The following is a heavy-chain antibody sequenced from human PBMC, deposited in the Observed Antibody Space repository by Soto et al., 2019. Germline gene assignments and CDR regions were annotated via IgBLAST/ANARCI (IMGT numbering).Heavy chain of an antibody. CDR2: IKQDGSEK. CDR1: GFTFSTYW. Sequence: GGSLRLSCAASGFTFSTYWMNWVRQAPGKGLEWVANIKQDGSEKYYVDSAKGRFTISRDNAKNSLYLQMNSLRAEDTAVYYCARVRLGAPTRYFDYWGQGTLVTVSS. V-gene: IGHV3-7*02. D-gene: IGHD1-26*01. CDR3: ARVRLGAPTRYFDY. J-gene: IGHJ4*02.